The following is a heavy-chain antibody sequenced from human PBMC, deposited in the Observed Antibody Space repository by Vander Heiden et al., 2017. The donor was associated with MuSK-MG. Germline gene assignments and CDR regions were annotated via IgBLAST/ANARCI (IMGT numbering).Heavy chain of an antibody. CDR3: ARGSLTARFDY. CDR2: ISYDGSNK. J-gene: IGHJ4*02. Sequence: QVQLVESGGGVVQPGRSLRLSCAASGFTFSSYAMHWVRQAPGKGLEWVAVISYDGSNKYYADSVKGRFTISRDNSKNTLYLQMNSLRAEDTAVYYCARGSLTARFDYWGQGTLVTVSS. V-gene: IGHV3-30*04. D-gene: IGHD1-20*01. CDR1: GFTFSSYA.